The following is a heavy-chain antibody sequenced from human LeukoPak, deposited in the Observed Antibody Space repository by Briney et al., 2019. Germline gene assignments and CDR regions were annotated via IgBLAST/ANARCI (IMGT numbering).Heavy chain of an antibody. D-gene: IGHD5-12*01. CDR3: ARAGGYASSWAY. V-gene: IGHV3-23*01. CDR1: GFTFSSYA. CDR2: ISGSGGSA. J-gene: IGHJ4*02. Sequence: PGGSLRLSCAASGFTFSSYAMSWVRQAPGKGLEWVSAISGSGGSAYYADSVKGRFTISRDNSKNTLYLQMNSLRAEDTAVYYCARAGGYASSWAYWGQGTLVTVSS.